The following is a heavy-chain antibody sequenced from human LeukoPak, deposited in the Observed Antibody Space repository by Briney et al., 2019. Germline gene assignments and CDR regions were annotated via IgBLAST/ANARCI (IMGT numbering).Heavy chain of an antibody. CDR1: GFTFSSYS. V-gene: IGHV3-48*01. CDR3: ARKDVLTGSYFDY. J-gene: IGHJ4*02. Sequence: GGSLRLSCAASGFTFSSYSMNWVRQAPGKGLEWVSYISSSSSTIYYADSVKGRFSISRDNAKNSLYLQMNSLRAEDTAVYYCARKDVLTGSYFDYWGQGTLVTVSS. D-gene: IGHD3-22*01. CDR2: ISSSSSTI.